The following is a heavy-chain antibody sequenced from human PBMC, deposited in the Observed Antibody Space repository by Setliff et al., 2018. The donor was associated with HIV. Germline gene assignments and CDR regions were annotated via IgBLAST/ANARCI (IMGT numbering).Heavy chain of an antibody. CDR2: VSGSGGST. CDR1: GFTFGMSG. J-gene: IGHJ5*02. CDR3: SKFRGGTYYEGNWFDP. Sequence: GSLRLSCEASGFTFGMSGMTWVRQAPGKGLEWVSSIDGSGGLEWVSGVSGSGGSTYYADSVKGRFTISRDNSKNTLYLQMNSLRAEDTAVYYCSKFRGGTYYEGNWFDPWGQGTLVTVSS. V-gene: IGHV3-23*01. D-gene: IGHD1-26*01.